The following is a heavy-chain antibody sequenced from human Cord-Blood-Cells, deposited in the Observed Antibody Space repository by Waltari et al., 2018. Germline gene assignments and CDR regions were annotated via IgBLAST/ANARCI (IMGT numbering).Heavy chain of an antibody. V-gene: IGHV1-69*12. Sequence: QVQLVQSGAEVKKPGSSVKVSCKASGGTFSSYAISWVRQAPGPGLEWMGGMIPTIGTANYAQKSRGRGTSTADESTSTAYMELGSVGSEDTAVYYCARSRLGFWSGANRPFDYWGQGTLVTGSS. D-gene: IGHD3-3*01. CDR1: GGTFSSYA. J-gene: IGHJ4*02. CDR2: MIPTIGTA. CDR3: ARSRLGFWSGANRPFDY.